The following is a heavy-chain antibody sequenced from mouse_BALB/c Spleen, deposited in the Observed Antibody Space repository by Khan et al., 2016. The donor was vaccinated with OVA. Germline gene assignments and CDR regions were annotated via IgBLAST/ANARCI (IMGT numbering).Heavy chain of an antibody. J-gene: IGHJ1*01. Sequence: EVELVESGGDLVKPGGSLTLSCAASGFSFSSYTMSWVRQTPEKRLEWVATISSGGSYTYYPDSVKGRFTISRDNAKNTLYLQMSSLKSEDTAMYYCTRDGNYAHWYFDVWGAGTTVTVAS. V-gene: IGHV5-6-4*01. CDR1: GFSFSSYT. CDR2: ISSGGSYT. D-gene: IGHD2-1*01. CDR3: TRDGNYAHWYFDV.